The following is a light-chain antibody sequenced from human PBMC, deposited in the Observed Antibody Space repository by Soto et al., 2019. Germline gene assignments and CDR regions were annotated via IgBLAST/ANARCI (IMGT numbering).Light chain of an antibody. CDR1: QSVSRNS. V-gene: IGKV3-20*01. CDR2: GAS. J-gene: IGKJ3*01. CDR3: QQYGTSPPT. Sequence: EIVLTQSPGTLSLSPGERATLSCRASQSVSRNSLAWYQQQPGQAPRLLIYGASSRATDIPDRFSGSGSGTDFTLIVSRLEPEDVAVYVCQQYGTSPPTFGPGTKVDIK.